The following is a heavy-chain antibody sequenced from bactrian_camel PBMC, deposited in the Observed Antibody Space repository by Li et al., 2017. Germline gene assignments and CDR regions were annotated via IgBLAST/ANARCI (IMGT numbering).Heavy chain of an antibody. Sequence: QLVESGGGSVQAGGSLRLSCLALYFPYDTNNRMGWFRQVPGKEREGVAIIQPFSDAKYYADSVKGRFTISKDNAKRTLDLRMNNLDTDDTGRYYCAAAFTDFCTYGPVLIHWSYWGQGTQVTVS. CDR3: AAAFTDFCTYGPVLIHWSY. J-gene: IGHJ4*01. CDR2: IQPFSDAK. CDR1: YFPYDTNNR. D-gene: IGHD1*01. V-gene: IGHV3S60*01.